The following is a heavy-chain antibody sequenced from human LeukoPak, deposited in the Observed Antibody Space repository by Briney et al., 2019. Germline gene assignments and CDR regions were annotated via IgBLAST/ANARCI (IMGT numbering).Heavy chain of an antibody. CDR1: GGTFSRND. Sequence: GASVKVSCKASGGTFSRNDISWVRQAPGQGLEWMGGIMPLFGTAKNAQKFQGRVTITADKSASTAYMELSSLRSEDTAVYYCARGVYYYYMDVWGKGTTVTVSS. V-gene: IGHV1-69*06. J-gene: IGHJ6*03. CDR3: ARGVYYYYMDV. CDR2: IMPLFGTA.